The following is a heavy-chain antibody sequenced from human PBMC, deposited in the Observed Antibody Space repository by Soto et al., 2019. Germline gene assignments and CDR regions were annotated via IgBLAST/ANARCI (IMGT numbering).Heavy chain of an antibody. CDR2: INHSGST. V-gene: IGHV4-34*01. Sequence: SETLSLTCAVYGGSFSGYHLSWARQPPGKGLEWIGEINHSGSTNSNPSLKSRVTISVDTSKNQFSLNLTSVTAADTAVYYCARETTRCWFDPWGQGTQVTVSS. CDR3: ARETTRCWFDP. J-gene: IGHJ5*02. CDR1: GGSFSGYH.